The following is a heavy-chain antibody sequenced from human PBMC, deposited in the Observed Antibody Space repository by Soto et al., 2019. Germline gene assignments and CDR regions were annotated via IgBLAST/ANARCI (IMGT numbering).Heavy chain of an antibody. CDR2: IYSGGST. Sequence: PGGSLRLSCAASGFTVSSNYMSWVRQAPGKGLEWVSVIYSGGSTYYADSVKGRFTISRDNSKNTLYLQMNSLKAEDTDVYYCARVYSSSWYRAMDVWGQGTTVTVSS. D-gene: IGHD6-13*01. CDR3: ARVYSSSWYRAMDV. CDR1: GFTVSSNY. J-gene: IGHJ6*02. V-gene: IGHV3-53*01.